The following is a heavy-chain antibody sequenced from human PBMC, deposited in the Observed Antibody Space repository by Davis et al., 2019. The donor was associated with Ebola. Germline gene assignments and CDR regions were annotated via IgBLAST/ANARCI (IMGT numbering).Heavy chain of an antibody. CDR3: AKGRGSGYTYGSTDY. J-gene: IGHJ4*02. CDR2: ISDSGGTT. D-gene: IGHD5-18*01. V-gene: IGHV3-23*01. Sequence: PGGSLRLSCAASGFTFSSYATSWVRQAPGKGLEWVSAISDSGGTTYNADSVKGRFSISRDNSKNTLYLQMNSLRVEDTAVYYCAKGRGSGYTYGSTDYWGQGTLVTVSS. CDR1: GFTFSSYA.